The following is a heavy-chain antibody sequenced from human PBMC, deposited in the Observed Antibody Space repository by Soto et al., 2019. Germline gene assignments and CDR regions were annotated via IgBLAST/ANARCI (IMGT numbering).Heavy chain of an antibody. D-gene: IGHD3-22*01. CDR1: GYTFTSYG. CDR3: ARAREYEDSSGYPDALDI. V-gene: IGHV1-18*04. Sequence: ASVKVSCKASGYTFTSYGISWVRQAPGQGLEWMGWISAYNGNTNYAQKLQGRVTMTTDTSTSTDYMELRSLRSDDTAVYYCARAREYEDSSGYPDALDIWRRWTGVTVSS. CDR2: ISAYNGNT. J-gene: IGHJ3*02.